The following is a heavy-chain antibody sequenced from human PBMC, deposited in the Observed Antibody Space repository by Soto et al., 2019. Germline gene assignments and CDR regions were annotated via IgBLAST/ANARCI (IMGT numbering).Heavy chain of an antibody. Sequence: SVKVSCKASGGTFSSYAISWVRQAPGQGLEWMGGIIPIFGTANYAQKFQGRVTITADESTSTAYMELSSLRSEDTAVYYCARHVEMATSYFDCWGQGTLVTVSS. V-gene: IGHV1-69*13. CDR2: IIPIFGTA. J-gene: IGHJ4*02. CDR1: GGTFSSYA. D-gene: IGHD5-12*01. CDR3: ARHVEMATSYFDC.